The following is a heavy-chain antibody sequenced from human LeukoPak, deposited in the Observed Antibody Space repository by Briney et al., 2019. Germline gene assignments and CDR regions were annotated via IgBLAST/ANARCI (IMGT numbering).Heavy chain of an antibody. D-gene: IGHD3-22*01. CDR2: ISGSAFTT. CDR3: AKDSSGLYNWFDP. V-gene: IGHV3-23*01. J-gene: IGHJ5*02. CDR1: GFTFSDYA. Sequence: GGSLRLSCAASGFTFSDYAMSWVRQAPGKGLEWESAISGSAFTTYYADSVKGRFTISRDNSKNTVYLQMNNLRAEDTAVYYCAKDSSGLYNWFDPWGQGTLVTVSS.